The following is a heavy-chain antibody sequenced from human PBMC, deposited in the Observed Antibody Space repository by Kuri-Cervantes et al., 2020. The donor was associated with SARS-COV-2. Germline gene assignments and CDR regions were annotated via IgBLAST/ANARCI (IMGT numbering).Heavy chain of an antibody. CDR3: ASVPYGSGSYAYYFDY. CDR1: GYSISSGYY. V-gene: IGHV4-38-2*01. Sequence: SETLSLTCAVSGYSISSGYYWGWLRQPPGKGLEWIGSIYHSGSTYYNPSLKSRVTISVDTSKNQFSLKLSSVTAADTAVYYCASVPYGSGSYAYYFDYWGQGTLVTVSS. J-gene: IGHJ4*02. CDR2: IYHSGST. D-gene: IGHD3-10*01.